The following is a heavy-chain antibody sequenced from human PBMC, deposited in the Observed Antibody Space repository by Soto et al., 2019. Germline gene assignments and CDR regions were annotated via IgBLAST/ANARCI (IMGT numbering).Heavy chain of an antibody. J-gene: IGHJ4*02. Sequence: EVQLLESGGGLVQPGGSLRLSCAASGFTFSSYAMSWVRQAPGKGLEWVSAISGSRGSRYYADSVKGRFTISRDNYKNSLYLQMNSLRAEDTAVYYCAKKQYIFTGYYQNFEYWGQGTLVTGSS. D-gene: IGHD3-9*01. CDR2: ISGSRGSR. CDR3: AKKQYIFTGYYQNFEY. V-gene: IGHV3-23*01. CDR1: GFTFSSYA.